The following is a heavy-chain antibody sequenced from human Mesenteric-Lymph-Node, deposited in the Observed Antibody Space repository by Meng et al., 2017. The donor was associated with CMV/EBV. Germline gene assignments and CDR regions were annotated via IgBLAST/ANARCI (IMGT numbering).Heavy chain of an antibody. Sequence: SCKTSGYSVTSYYIHGGRQAPGQELEWMGIINPSGGSPSYAQKVQGRVTMTRDTSTTTVYMEVSSLTSKDTAVYYCARDPRGSGSFDFWGQGTLVTVSS. V-gene: IGHV1-46*01. CDR2: INPSGGSP. D-gene: IGHD3-10*01. J-gene: IGHJ4*02. CDR1: GYSVTSYY. CDR3: ARDPRGSGSFDF.